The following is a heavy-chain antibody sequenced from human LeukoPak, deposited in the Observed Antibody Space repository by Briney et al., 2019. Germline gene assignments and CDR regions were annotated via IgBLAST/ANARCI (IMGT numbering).Heavy chain of an antibody. CDR2: IYSTGST. CDR1: GYSINSGYF. J-gene: IGHJ6*03. Sequence: PSETLSLTCGVSGYSINSGYFWGWMRQPPGKGLEWIGSIYSTGSTYYNPSLNSRVTTSTDPSKNQFSLKLTSVTAADTAIYYCASKPTVIKSVYMDVWGKGTTVTVSS. D-gene: IGHD4-17*01. V-gene: IGHV4-38-2*01. CDR3: ASKPTVIKSVYMDV.